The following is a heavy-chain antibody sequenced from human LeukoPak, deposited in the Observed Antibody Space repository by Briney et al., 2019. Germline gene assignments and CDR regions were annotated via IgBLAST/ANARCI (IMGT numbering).Heavy chain of an antibody. Sequence: SETLSLTCTVSGGSISSGDYYWSWIRQPPGKGLEWIGYIYYSGSTYYNPSLKSRVTISVDTSKNQFSLKLSSVTAADTVVYYCARVVEQAGYSYGDDAFDIWGQGTMVTVSS. D-gene: IGHD5-18*01. J-gene: IGHJ3*02. V-gene: IGHV4-30-4*01. CDR3: ARVVEQAGYSYGDDAFDI. CDR2: IYYSGST. CDR1: GGSISSGDYY.